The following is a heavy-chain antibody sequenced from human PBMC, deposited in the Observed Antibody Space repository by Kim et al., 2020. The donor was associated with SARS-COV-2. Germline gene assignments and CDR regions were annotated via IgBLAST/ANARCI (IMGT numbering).Heavy chain of an antibody. CDR3: ARERTYYDILTAEWAYYYGMDV. V-gene: IGHV3-21*01. D-gene: IGHD3-9*01. Sequence: GGSLRLSCAASGFTFSSYSMNWVRQAPGKGLEWVSSISSSSSYIYYADSVKGRFTISRDNAKNSLYLQMNSLRAEDTAVYYCARERTYYDILTAEWAYYYGMDVWGQGTTVTVSS. CDR1: GFTFSSYS. CDR2: ISSSSSYI. J-gene: IGHJ6*02.